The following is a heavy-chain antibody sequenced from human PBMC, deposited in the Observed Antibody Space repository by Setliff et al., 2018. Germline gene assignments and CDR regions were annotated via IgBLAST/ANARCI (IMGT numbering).Heavy chain of an antibody. J-gene: IGHJ1*01. V-gene: IGHV3-11*04. CDR2: ISNGGGSFE. D-gene: IGHD1-26*01. CDR3: ARDASGSYGTEYFQH. CDR1: GFTLSGYY. Sequence: GGSLRLSCVASGFTLSGYYMAWVRQSPGKGLEWISYISNGGGSFEYYADSVKGRFTISKDNAKNSLYLQMNNLRAEDTALYFCARDASGSYGTEYFQHWGQGTLVTVSS.